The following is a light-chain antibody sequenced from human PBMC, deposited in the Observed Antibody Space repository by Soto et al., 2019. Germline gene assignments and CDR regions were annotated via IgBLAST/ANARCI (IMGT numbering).Light chain of an antibody. V-gene: IGKV1-5*01. Sequence: DIQMTQSPSTLSASVADGVTTPCRASQSISSWLAWYQQKPGKAPKLLIYDASSLESGVPSRFSGSGSGTDFSLTISRLEPEDFAIYHCQLYCSSLTFCGVTKVDIK. CDR1: QSISSW. CDR3: QLYCSSLT. J-gene: IGKJ4*01. CDR2: DAS.